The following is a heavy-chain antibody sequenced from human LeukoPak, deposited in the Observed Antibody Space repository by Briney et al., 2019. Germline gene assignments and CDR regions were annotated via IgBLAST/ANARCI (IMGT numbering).Heavy chain of an antibody. V-gene: IGHV4-39*01. J-gene: IGHJ3*02. CDR1: GGSISSSSYY. Sequence: SETLSLTCTVSGGSISSSSYYWGWIRQPPGKGLEWIGSIYYSGSTYYNPSLKSRVTITVDTSKNQFSLKLSSVTAADRTVYYCARSHIVAVTGFAFDIWGQGTLVTVSS. D-gene: IGHD2-21*02. CDR2: IYYSGST. CDR3: ARSHIVAVTGFAFDI.